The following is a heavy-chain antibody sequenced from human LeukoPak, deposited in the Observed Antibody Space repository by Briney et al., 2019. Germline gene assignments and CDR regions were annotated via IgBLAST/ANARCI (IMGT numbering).Heavy chain of an antibody. D-gene: IGHD3-10*01. Sequence: PGGSLRLSCAASGFTFSSYSMNWVRQAPGKGLEWVSSISSSSSYIYYADSVKGRFTISRDHAKNSLYLQMNSLRAEDTAVYYCARVLSAAGFDFDYWGQGTLVTVSS. V-gene: IGHV3-21*01. CDR1: GFTFSSYS. J-gene: IGHJ4*02. CDR3: ARVLSAAGFDFDY. CDR2: ISSSSSYI.